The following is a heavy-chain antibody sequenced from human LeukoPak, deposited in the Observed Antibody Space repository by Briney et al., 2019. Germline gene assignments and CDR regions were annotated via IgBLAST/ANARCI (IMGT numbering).Heavy chain of an antibody. J-gene: IGHJ4*02. CDR2: ISSSSSNI. CDR1: GFTFSSYT. CDR3: ARDAYYGSGSYYDY. D-gene: IGHD3-10*01. Sequence: GGSLRLSCAASGFTFSSYTMNWVRQAPGKGLEWVSFISSSSSNIYSADSVKGRFTISRDTAKNSLYLQMNSLRAEDTAVYYCARDAYYGSGSYYDYWGQGTLVTVSS. V-gene: IGHV3-21*01.